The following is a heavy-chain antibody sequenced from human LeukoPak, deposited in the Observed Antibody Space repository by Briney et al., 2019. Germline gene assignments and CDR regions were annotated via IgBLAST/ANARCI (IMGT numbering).Heavy chain of an antibody. V-gene: IGHV3-74*01. CDR1: GFTFRSYY. Sequence: GGSLRLSCAASGFTFRSYYMHWVRQAPGKGLVWVSRINSGGSSTSYADSVKGRFTISRDNATLYLQMNSLRAEDTAVYYCARGNYYGMDVWGQGTTVTVSS. J-gene: IGHJ6*02. CDR2: INSGGSST. CDR3: ARGNYYGMDV.